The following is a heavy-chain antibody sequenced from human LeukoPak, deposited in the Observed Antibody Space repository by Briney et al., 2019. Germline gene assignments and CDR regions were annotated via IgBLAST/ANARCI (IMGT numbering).Heavy chain of an antibody. Sequence: GASVKVSCKASGYTFTGYYMHWVRQAPGQGLEWMGWINPNSGGTNYAQKFQGRATMTRDTSISTAYMELSRLRSDDTAVYYCARVSAYCGGDCYPPDYWGQGTLVTVSP. D-gene: IGHD2-21*02. CDR2: INPNSGGT. CDR3: ARVSAYCGGDCYPPDY. J-gene: IGHJ4*02. CDR1: GYTFTGYY. V-gene: IGHV1-2*02.